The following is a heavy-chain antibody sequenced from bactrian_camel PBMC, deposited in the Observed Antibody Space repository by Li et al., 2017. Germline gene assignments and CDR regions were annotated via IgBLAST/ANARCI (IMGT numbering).Heavy chain of an antibody. D-gene: IGHD8*01. CDR1: GYTFSITW. J-gene: IGHJ4*01. Sequence: QLVESGGGSVQAGGSLRLSCAASGYTFSITWMNWIRQAPGKGLEGVSTIPTGGGIPYYEDSVKGRFTISQDNAKNTVYLQMNSLKPDDTAMYYCASARPGNWADVRRVAYWGQGTQVTVS. CDR2: IPTGGGIP. V-gene: IGHV3S25*01. CDR3: ASARPGNWADVRRVAY.